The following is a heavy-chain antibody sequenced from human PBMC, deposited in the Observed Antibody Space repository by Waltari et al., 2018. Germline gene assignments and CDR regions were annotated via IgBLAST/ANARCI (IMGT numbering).Heavy chain of an antibody. CDR3: ARDIGMVYANSPDYYYYYGMDV. CDR2: ISYDGSNK. J-gene: IGHJ6*02. Sequence: QVQLVESGGGVVQPGRSLRLSCAASGFTFSSYAMHWVRQAPGQGLACGAVISYDGSNKYYADSVKGRFTISRDNSKNTLYLQMNSLRAEDTAVYYCARDIGMVYANSPDYYYYYGMDVWGQGTTVTVSS. D-gene: IGHD2-8*01. V-gene: IGHV3-30*01. CDR1: GFTFSSYA.